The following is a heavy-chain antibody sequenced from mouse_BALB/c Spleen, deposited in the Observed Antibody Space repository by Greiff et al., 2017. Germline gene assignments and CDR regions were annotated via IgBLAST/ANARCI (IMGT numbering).Heavy chain of an antibody. Sequence: DVKLVESGGGLVQPGGSLKLSCAASGFTFSSYGMSWVRQTPDKRLELVATINSNGGSTYYPDSVKGRFTISRDNAKNTLYLQMSSLKSEDTAMYYCANRYNWYFDVWGAGTTVTVSS. V-gene: IGHV5-6-3*01. CDR3: ANRYNWYFDV. CDR2: INSNGGST. J-gene: IGHJ1*01. CDR1: GFTFSSYG. D-gene: IGHD2-14*01.